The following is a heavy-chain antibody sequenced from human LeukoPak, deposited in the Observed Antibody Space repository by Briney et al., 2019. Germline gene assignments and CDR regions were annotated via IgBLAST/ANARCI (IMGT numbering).Heavy chain of an antibody. D-gene: IGHD6-19*01. Sequence: PGGSLRLSCAASGFTFDDYAMHWVRQAPGKGLEWVSGISWNSGSIGYADSVKGRFTISRDNAKNSLYLQMNSLRAEDTALYYCAKDMDTIGGGIAVAGIGWDWGQGTLVTVSS. J-gene: IGHJ4*02. CDR1: GFTFDDYA. V-gene: IGHV3-9*01. CDR2: ISWNSGSI. CDR3: AKDMDTIGGGIAVAGIGWD.